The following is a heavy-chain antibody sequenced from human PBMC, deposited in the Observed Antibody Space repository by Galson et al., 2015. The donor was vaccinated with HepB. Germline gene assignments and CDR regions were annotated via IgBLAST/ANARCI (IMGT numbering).Heavy chain of an antibody. CDR3: AGALDMVRGSDAFDI. V-gene: IGHV3-53*01. D-gene: IGHD3-10*01. J-gene: IGHJ3*02. CDR2: IYSGGST. CDR1: GCTVRSNY. Sequence: SLSVSGPACGCTVRSNYVIGVGQAPRKGLAGVSGIYSGGSTYYADSVKGRFTISRDNSKNTLYLQVNSLRDEDTAVYYCAGALDMVRGSDAFDIWGQGTMVTVSS.